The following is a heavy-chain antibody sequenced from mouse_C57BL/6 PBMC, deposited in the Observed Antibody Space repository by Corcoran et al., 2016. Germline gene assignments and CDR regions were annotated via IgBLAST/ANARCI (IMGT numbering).Heavy chain of an antibody. CDR1: GYTFTTYG. CDR3: ARCELNYFDY. D-gene: IGHD4-1*01. CDR2: INTYSGVP. V-gene: IGHV9-3*01. Sequence: QIQLVQSGPELKKPGETVKISCKAAGYTFTTYGMSWVKQAPGKGLKWMGWINTYSGVPTYADDFKGRFAFSLETSASTAYLQINNLKNDDTATYFCARCELNYFDYWGPGTTLTASS. J-gene: IGHJ2*01.